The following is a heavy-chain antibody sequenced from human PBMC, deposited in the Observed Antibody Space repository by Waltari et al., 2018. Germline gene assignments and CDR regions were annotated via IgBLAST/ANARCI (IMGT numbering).Heavy chain of an antibody. CDR3: ATGITMVQSLDY. CDR1: GYTFTGYY. J-gene: IGHJ4*02. V-gene: IGHV1-2*06. Sequence: QVQLVQSGAEVKKPGASVKVSCKASGYTFTGYYMHWVRQAPGQGLEWMGPIKRNSGGTSYAQKSQGRVIMTRDTSISTADLELSRLRSDETAVYYCATGITMVQSLDYWGQGTLVTVSP. D-gene: IGHD3-10*01. CDR2: IKRNSGGT.